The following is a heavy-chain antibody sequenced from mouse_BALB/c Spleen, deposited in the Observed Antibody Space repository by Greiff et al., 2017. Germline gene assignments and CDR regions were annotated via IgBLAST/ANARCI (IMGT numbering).Heavy chain of an antibody. CDR2: INPSSGYT. CDR3: ARFGAYYGNYDAMDY. CDR1: GYTFTSYT. J-gene: IGHJ4*01. V-gene: IGHV1-4*02. Sequence: QVQLKQSAAELARPGASVKMSCKASGYTFTSYTMHWVKQRPGQGLEWIGYINPSSGYTEYNQKFKDKTTLTADKSSSTAYMQLSSLTSEDSAVYYCARFGAYYGNYDAMDYWGQGTSVTVSS. D-gene: IGHD2-10*01.